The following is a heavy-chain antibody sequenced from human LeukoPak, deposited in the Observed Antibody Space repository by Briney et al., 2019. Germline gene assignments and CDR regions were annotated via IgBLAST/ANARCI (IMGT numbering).Heavy chain of an antibody. CDR3: AKVVGDTVMVPHYDY. J-gene: IGHJ4*02. V-gene: IGHV3-48*03. D-gene: IGHD5-18*01. CDR1: GFTFSNYE. Sequence: GGSLRLSCAASGFTFSNYEMNWVRQAPGRGLEWVSYISSGGISINYADSVKGRFTISRDNAKNSLYLQMNSLRAEDTAVYYCAKVVGDTVMVPHYDYWGQGTLVTVSS. CDR2: ISSGGISI.